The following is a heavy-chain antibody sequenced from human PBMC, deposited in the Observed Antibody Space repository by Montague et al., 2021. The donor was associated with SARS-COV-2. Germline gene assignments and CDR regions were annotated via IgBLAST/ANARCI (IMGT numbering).Heavy chain of an antibody. Sequence: SETLSLTCSVYGGSFSSNCYSWVCIRQPQGKESEWKGNHNYSANTNHNPYIQSPVTMYVDKSKKQFSLRLMSVTAADTAVYYCARHRTYCIEVGGTYRYTPDVWGQGTPVTVSS. V-gene: IGHV4-39*01. CDR2: HNYSANT. CDR3: ARHRTYCIEVGGTYRYTPDV. J-gene: IGHJ6*02. D-gene: IGHD3-16*02. CDR1: GGSFSSNCYS.